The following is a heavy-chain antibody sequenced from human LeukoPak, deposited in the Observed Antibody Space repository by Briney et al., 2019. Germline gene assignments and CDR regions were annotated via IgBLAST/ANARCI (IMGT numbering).Heavy chain of an antibody. V-gene: IGHV4-4*07. CDR1: GGSISSYY. CDR2: IYTSGST. D-gene: IGHD3/OR15-3a*01. CDR3: ARELWTSGAYYYYMDV. Sequence: SETLSLTCTVSGGSISSYYWSWIRQPAGKGLEWIGRIYTSGSTNYNPSLKSRVTISVDTSKNQFSLKLSSVTAADTAVYYCARELWTSGAYYYYMDVWGKGTTVTVSS. J-gene: IGHJ6*03.